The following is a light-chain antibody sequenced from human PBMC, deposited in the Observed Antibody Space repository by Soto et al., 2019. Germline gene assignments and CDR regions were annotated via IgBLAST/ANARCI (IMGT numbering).Light chain of an antibody. CDR1: QDIRGA. Sequence: AIQLTQSPSSLSASVGDRVTITCRASQDIRGALAWYQQKPGKAPKLLIYDVCSLESGVPSRFSGSGSGTDFTFTISSLQPEDFAPYYCQQFNVYPITFGQGTRLEIK. J-gene: IGKJ5*01. CDR3: QQFNVYPIT. V-gene: IGKV1-13*02. CDR2: DVC.